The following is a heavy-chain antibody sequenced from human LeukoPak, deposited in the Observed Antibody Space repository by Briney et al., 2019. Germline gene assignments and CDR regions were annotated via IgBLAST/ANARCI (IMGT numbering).Heavy chain of an antibody. CDR2: FDPEDGET. Sequence: ASVKVSCKVSGYTLTELSMHWVRQAPGKGLEWMGGFDPEDGETIYAQKSQGRVTMTEDTSTDTAYMELSSLRSEDTAVYYCATVAAAGIDAFDIWGQGTMVTVSS. J-gene: IGHJ3*02. CDR1: GYTLTELS. D-gene: IGHD6-13*01. V-gene: IGHV1-24*01. CDR3: ATVAAAGIDAFDI.